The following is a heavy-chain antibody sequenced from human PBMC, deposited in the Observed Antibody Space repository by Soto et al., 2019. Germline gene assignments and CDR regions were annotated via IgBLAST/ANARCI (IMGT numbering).Heavy chain of an antibody. CDR1: GFTFRDAW. V-gene: IGHV3-15*01. D-gene: IGHD2-8*01. Sequence: EVQMVESGGGLVKPGGSLRLSCAASGFTFRDAWMTWVCQAPGKGLEWVGRIKSIPEGGTKDYGAPVKGRFTISRDDSKKTLFLQMNSLKPEDTAMYYCAPGRNTYGLDYWGQGTLVTVSS. CDR2: IKSIPEGGTK. J-gene: IGHJ4*02. CDR3: APGRNTYGLDY.